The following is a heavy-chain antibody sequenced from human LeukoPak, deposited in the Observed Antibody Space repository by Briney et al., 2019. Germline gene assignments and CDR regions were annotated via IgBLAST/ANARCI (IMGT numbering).Heavy chain of an antibody. Sequence: NPGGSLRLSCAASGFTFSSYSMSWVRQGPGKGLEWISSIRSSSGDIYYADSVKGRFTISRDNAKNSLYLQMNSLRAEDTAVYYCARSFCINGVCYQSAFDIWGQGTMVTVSS. D-gene: IGHD2-8*01. CDR1: GFTFSSYS. V-gene: IGHV3-21*01. CDR2: IRSSSGDI. CDR3: ARSFCINGVCYQSAFDI. J-gene: IGHJ3*02.